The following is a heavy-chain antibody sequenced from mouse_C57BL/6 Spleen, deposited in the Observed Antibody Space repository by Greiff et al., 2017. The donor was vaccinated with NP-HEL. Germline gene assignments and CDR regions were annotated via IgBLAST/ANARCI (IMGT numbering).Heavy chain of an antibody. CDR3: ARGYGYDGDWYFDV. CDR2: INPNYGTT. Sequence: VQLKESGPELVKPGASVKISCKASGYSFTDYNMNWVKQSNGKSLEWIGVINPNYGTTSYNQKFKGKATLTVDQSSSTAYMQLNSLTSEDSAVYYCARGYGYDGDWYFDVWGTGTTVTVSS. J-gene: IGHJ1*03. CDR1: GYSFTDYN. D-gene: IGHD2-2*01. V-gene: IGHV1-39*01.